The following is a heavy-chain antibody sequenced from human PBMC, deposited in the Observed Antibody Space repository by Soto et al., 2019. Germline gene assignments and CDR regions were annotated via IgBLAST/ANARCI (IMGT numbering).Heavy chain of an antibody. V-gene: IGHV1-3*01. D-gene: IGHD6-19*01. CDR1: GYTFTTYG. J-gene: IGHJ2*01. CDR2: INGGNGYT. CDR3: ERSHKSGWIYWYFDL. Sequence: ASVKVSCKASGYTFTTYGMHWVRQAPGQRLEWIGWINGGNGYTKYSQKFQGRVTIIRDTSASTAYMELSSLRSEDTAVYYCERSHKSGWIYWYFDLWGRGTLVTVSS.